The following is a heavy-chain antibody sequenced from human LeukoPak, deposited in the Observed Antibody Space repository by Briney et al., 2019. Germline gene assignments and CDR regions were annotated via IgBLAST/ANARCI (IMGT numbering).Heavy chain of an antibody. Sequence: PSETLSLTCTVSGGSISSHYWSWIRQPPGKGLEWIGYIYYSGSTNYNPSLKSRVTISVDTSKNQFSLKLSSVTAADTAVYYCARRGIAVEYFDYWGQGTLVTVSS. J-gene: IGHJ4*02. V-gene: IGHV4-59*08. D-gene: IGHD6-19*01. CDR2: IYYSGST. CDR1: GGSISSHY. CDR3: ARRGIAVEYFDY.